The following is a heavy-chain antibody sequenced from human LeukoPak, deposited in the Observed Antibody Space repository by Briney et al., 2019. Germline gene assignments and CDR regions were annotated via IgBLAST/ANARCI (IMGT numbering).Heavy chain of an antibody. Sequence: ASVKVSCKASGYTFTSYYIHWVRQAPGQGLEWMGKINPSGDSTNYAQKFQGRVTMTRDMSTSTVYMELSSLRSEDTAVYYCARDLLQMVRGVNPYWGQGTLVTVSS. CDR2: INPSGDST. V-gene: IGHV1-46*01. D-gene: IGHD3-10*01. CDR1: GYTFTSYY. CDR3: ARDLLQMVRGVNPY. J-gene: IGHJ4*02.